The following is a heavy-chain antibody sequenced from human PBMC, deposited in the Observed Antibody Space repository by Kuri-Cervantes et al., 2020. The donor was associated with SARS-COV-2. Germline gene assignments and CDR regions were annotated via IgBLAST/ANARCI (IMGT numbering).Heavy chain of an antibody. D-gene: IGHD3-3*01. Sequence: ASVKVSCKASGGTFSSYTISWVRQAPGQGLEWMGWISAYNGNTNYAQKLQGRVTMTTDTSTSTAYMELRSLRSDDTAVYYCAREVGTYYDFWSGDWAFDIWGQGTMVTVSS. CDR2: ISAYNGNT. V-gene: IGHV1-18*01. CDR3: AREVGTYYDFWSGDWAFDI. J-gene: IGHJ3*02. CDR1: GGTFSSYT.